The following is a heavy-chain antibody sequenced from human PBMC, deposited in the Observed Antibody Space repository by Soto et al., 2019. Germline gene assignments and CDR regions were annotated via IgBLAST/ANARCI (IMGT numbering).Heavy chain of an antibody. V-gene: IGHV4-34*01. CDR1: GGSFSGYY. J-gene: IGHJ6*02. Sequence: QVQLQQWGAGLLKPSVTLSLICAVYGGSFSGYYWSWIRQPPGKGLEWIGEINHSGSTNYNPSLKSRVTISVDTSKNQFSLKLSSVTAADTAVYYCARGEPYGSGTNCLDVWGQGTTVTVSS. CDR2: INHSGST. CDR3: ARGEPYGSGTNCLDV. D-gene: IGHD3-10*01.